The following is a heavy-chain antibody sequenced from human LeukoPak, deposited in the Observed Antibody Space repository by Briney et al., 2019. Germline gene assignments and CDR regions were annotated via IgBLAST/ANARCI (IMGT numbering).Heavy chain of an antibody. J-gene: IGHJ5*02. CDR3: ARGLSRGVRGVIITHFVP. V-gene: IGHV4-61*02. CDR1: GGSISSSSYY. Sequence: SETLSLTCTVSGGSISSSSYYWSWIRQPAGKGLEWIGRIYTSGSTNYNPSLKSRVTISVDTSKNQFSLKLSSVTAADTAVYYCARGLSRGVRGVIITHFVPWGQGTLVTVSS. D-gene: IGHD3-10*01. CDR2: IYTSGST.